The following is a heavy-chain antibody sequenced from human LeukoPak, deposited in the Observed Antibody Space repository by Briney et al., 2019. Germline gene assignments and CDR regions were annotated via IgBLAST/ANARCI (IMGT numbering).Heavy chain of an antibody. CDR1: AYTFSSYG. CDR3: ARVGGPYNYGYYYAMDV. Sequence: GASVKVSCKASAYTFSSYGVSWVRQAPGQGLEWMGWISPYNGYTNYAQKVQGRATMTTDTSTSTAYMELRSLRSDDTAVYYCARVGGPYNYGYYYAMDVWGQGTTVTVSS. V-gene: IGHV1-18*01. CDR2: ISPYNGYT. D-gene: IGHD3-10*01. J-gene: IGHJ6*02.